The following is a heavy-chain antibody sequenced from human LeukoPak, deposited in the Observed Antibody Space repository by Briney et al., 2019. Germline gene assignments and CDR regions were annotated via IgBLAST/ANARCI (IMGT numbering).Heavy chain of an antibody. D-gene: IGHD2-2*01. Sequence: ASVKVFCKASGYTFTSYYMHWVRQAPGQGLEWMGIINPSVGNTIYAQQFQGRVTMTGDTSTSTVYMELSSLRSEDTAVYYCARDGSDTKRSFDPWGQGTLVTVSS. CDR3: ARDGSDTKRSFDP. CDR2: INPSVGNT. CDR1: GYTFTSYY. V-gene: IGHV1-46*01. J-gene: IGHJ5*02.